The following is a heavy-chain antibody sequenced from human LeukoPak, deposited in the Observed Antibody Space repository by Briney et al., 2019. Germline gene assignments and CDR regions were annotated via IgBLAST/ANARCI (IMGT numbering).Heavy chain of an antibody. CDR2: IKQDGSEK. Sequence: SSETLSLTCAVYGGSFSGYYWSWVRQAPGKGLEWVANIKQDGSEKYYVDSVKGRFTISRDNAKNSLYLQMNSLRAEDTAVYYCARESFRGGSGWYYLKSWFDPWGQGTLVTVSS. J-gene: IGHJ5*02. V-gene: IGHV3-7*01. CDR3: ARESFRGGSGWYYLKSWFDP. D-gene: IGHD6-19*01. CDR1: GGSFSGYY.